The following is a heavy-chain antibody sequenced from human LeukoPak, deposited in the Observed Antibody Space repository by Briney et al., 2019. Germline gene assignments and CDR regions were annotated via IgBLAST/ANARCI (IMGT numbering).Heavy chain of an antibody. CDR1: RASINTYY. Sequence: SETLSLTCTVSRASINTYYWSWVRQPPGKGLEWLGYLYHSGRTSYNPSLKGRVSMSLDTSNKQFSLKLRSMSAADTAVYYCATSYGGYPEYWGQGILVTVSS. D-gene: IGHD4-17*01. J-gene: IGHJ4*02. V-gene: IGHV4-4*09. CDR2: LYHSGRT. CDR3: ATSYGGYPEY.